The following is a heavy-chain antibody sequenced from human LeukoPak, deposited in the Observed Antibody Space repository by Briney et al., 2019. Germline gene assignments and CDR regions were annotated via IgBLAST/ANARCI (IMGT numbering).Heavy chain of an antibody. V-gene: IGHV4-39*07. CDR3: ARVRSYTAVAGN. CDR2: INHSGST. D-gene: IGHD6-19*01. CDR1: NGSISSGGYY. J-gene: IGHJ4*02. Sequence: SQTLSLTCTVSNGSISSGGYYWGWIRQPPGKGLEWIGEINHSGSTNYNPSLKSRVTISVDTSKNQFSLKLSSVTAADTAVYYCARVRSYTAVAGNWGQGTLVTVSS.